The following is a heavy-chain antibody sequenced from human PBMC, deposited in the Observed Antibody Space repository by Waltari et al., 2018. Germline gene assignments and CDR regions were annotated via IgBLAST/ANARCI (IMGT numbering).Heavy chain of an antibody. V-gene: IGHV4-39*01. CDR2: IYYSGGP. Sequence: QLQLQESGPGLVKPSETLSLTCTVSGGSISSSSYYWGWIRQSPGKGLEWIGSIYYSGGPHYNPTLKSPVTLSGNTSKNHFSLKLSSLTAADTAVYYCARNWKKSGYRFDPWGQGTLVTVSS. D-gene: IGHD5-12*01. J-gene: IGHJ5*02. CDR1: GGSISSSSYY. CDR3: ARNWKKSGYRFDP.